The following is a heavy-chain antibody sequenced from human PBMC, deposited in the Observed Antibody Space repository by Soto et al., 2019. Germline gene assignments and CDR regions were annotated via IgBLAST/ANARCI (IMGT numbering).Heavy chain of an antibody. Sequence: EEQLVESGGDLVQPGGSLRLSCAASGFTVSTNSMSWVRQAPGKGLEWVSLIYSGGSTYYADSVKGRFTISRDSSKNTLYLQMNSLRAEDTAMYYCAAYSHKGYWGQGTLVTVSS. J-gene: IGHJ4*02. D-gene: IGHD3-16*01. CDR2: IYSGGST. CDR1: GFTVSTNS. V-gene: IGHV3-66*01. CDR3: AAYSHKGY.